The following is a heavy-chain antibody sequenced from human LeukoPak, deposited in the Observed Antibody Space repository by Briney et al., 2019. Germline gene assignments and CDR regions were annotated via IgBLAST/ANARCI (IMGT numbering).Heavy chain of an antibody. J-gene: IGHJ4*02. CDR3: AREVAAAKDY. CDR1: GDSVSSNSAA. V-gene: IGHV6-1*01. CDR2: TYYRSKWYN. Sequence: SRTLSLTCAISGDSVSSNSAAWHRIRQSPSRGLEWLGRTYYRSKWYNDYAVSVKSRITFNADTSKSQFSLQLNSVTPEDTAVYYCAREVAAAKDYWGQGTLVTVSS. D-gene: IGHD6-13*01.